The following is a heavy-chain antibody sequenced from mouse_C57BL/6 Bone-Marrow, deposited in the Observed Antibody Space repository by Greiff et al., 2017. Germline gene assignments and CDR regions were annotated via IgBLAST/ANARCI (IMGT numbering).Heavy chain of an antibody. Sequence: QVQLQQPGAELVMPGASVKLSCKASGYTFTSYWMHWVKQRPGQGLEWIGEIDPSDSYTNYNQKFKGKSILTVDKSSSTAYMQLSSLTSEDSAVFDCAREGAITTVVDCYYDVWGTGTTVTVSS. D-gene: IGHD1-1*01. CDR3: AREGAITTVVDCYYDV. V-gene: IGHV1-69*01. CDR2: IDPSDSYT. CDR1: GYTFTSYW. J-gene: IGHJ1*03.